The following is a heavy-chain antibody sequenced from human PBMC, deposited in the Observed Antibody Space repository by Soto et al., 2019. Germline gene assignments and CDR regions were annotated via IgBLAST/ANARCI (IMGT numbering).Heavy chain of an antibody. CDR3: AKGKVVRGPYYYGMDV. V-gene: IGHV3-23*01. Sequence: GGSLRLSCAASGFTFSSYAMYWVRQAPGKGLEWVSTISNSGDRYYAESVEGRFTISRDNSKDTVHLQMNSLRAEDTAVYYCAKGKVVRGPYYYGMDVWGQGTTVTVSS. D-gene: IGHD3-10*01. J-gene: IGHJ6*02. CDR1: GFTFSSYA. CDR2: ISNSGDR.